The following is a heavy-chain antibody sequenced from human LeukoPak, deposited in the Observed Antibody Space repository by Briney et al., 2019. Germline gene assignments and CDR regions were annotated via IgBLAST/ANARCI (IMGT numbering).Heavy chain of an antibody. J-gene: IGHJ1*01. Sequence: KPSETLSLTCTVSGGSISSSSYSWGWIRQPPGKGLEWIGEINHSGSTNYNPSLKSRVTISVDTSKNQFSLKLSSVTAADTAVYYCARARLLYGPRAEYFQHWGQGTLVTVSS. CDR1: GGSISSSSYS. D-gene: IGHD3/OR15-3a*01. CDR2: INHSGST. CDR3: ARARLLYGPRAEYFQH. V-gene: IGHV4-39*07.